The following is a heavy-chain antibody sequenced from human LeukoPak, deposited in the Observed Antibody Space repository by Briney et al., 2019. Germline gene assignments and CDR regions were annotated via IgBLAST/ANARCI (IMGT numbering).Heavy chain of an antibody. CDR1: GGSVSSSRYY. Sequence: PSETLSLTCTVSGGSVSSSRYYWGWIRQPPGKGLEWIAGLYYSGSTYYNPSLKSRVTISVDTSKNQSSLKLSSVTAADTAVYYCARVSGDYYYYYMDVWGKGTTVTVSS. CDR3: ARVSGDYYYYYMDV. V-gene: IGHV4-39*01. J-gene: IGHJ6*03. CDR2: LYYSGST. D-gene: IGHD3-10*01.